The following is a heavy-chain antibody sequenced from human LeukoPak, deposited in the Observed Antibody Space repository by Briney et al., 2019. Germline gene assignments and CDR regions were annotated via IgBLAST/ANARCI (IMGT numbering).Heavy chain of an antibody. CDR3: ARDQAGTTNAIDY. CDR1: GFTFGDYG. D-gene: IGHD1/OR15-1a*01. Sequence: GGTLRLSCAASGFTFGDYGRYWIRQAPGKGLEWVAVICYDGSNKYYADTVKGRFTISRDNAKNTLYLQMNSLRAEDTAVYYCARDQAGTTNAIDYWGQGTLVTVSS. CDR2: ICYDGSNK. J-gene: IGHJ4*02. V-gene: IGHV3-33*01.